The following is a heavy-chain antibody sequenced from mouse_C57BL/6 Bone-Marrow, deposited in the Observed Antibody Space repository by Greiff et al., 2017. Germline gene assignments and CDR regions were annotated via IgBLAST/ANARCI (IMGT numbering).Heavy chain of an antibody. CDR3: ARSPPYYYGSDYAMDY. Sequence: QVQLQQPGTELVKPGASVKLSCKASGYTFTSYWMHWVKQRPGQGLEWIGNINPSNGGTNYNEKFKSKATLTVDKSSSTAYMQLSSLTSEDSAVYYWARSPPYYYGSDYAMDYWGQGTSVTVSS. CDR2: INPSNGGT. CDR1: GYTFTSYW. D-gene: IGHD1-1*01. V-gene: IGHV1-53*01. J-gene: IGHJ4*01.